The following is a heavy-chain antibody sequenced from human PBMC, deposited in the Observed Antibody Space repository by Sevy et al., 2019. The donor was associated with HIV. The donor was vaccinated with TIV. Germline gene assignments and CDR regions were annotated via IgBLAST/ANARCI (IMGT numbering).Heavy chain of an antibody. J-gene: IGHJ5*02. CDR2: FSASGGST. V-gene: IGHV3-23*01. CDR3: AKTGITIFGVRKGNWFDP. Sequence: GGSLRLSCAASGFTFSNYAMTWVRQAPGKGLEWVSTFSASGGSTYYADSVKGRFTISRDNSKNTLFLQMDSLRAGDTAVYYCAKTGITIFGVRKGNWFDPWGQGTLVTVSS. CDR1: GFTFSNYA. D-gene: IGHD3-3*01.